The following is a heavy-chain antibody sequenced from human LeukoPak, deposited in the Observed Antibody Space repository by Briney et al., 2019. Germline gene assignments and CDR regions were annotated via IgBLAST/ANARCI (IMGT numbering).Heavy chain of an antibody. CDR1: GGTFSSYA. D-gene: IGHD3-3*01. CDR2: IIPILGIA. CDR3: ASQFDFWSGYPGSYGMDV. V-gene: IGHV1-69*04. Sequence: SVKVSCKASGGTFSSYAISWVRQAPGQGLEWMGRIIPILGIANYAQKFQGRVTITSDKSTSTAYMELSRLRSEDRAVYYCASQFDFWSGYPGSYGMDVWGQGTTVTVSS. J-gene: IGHJ6*02.